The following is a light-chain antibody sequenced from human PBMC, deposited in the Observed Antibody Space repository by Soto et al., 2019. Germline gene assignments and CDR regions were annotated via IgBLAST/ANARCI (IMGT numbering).Light chain of an antibody. CDR3: LQDINYPWT. J-gene: IGKJ1*01. CDR2: GAS. Sequence: AIQMTQSPSSLSASVGDRVTISCRASQDIGNALGWYQQKPGKHPKVLIYGASNLQSGVPPRFSGSGSGTDFTLAISSLQPEDSATDYCLQDINYPWTFGQGTKVEIK. CDR1: QDIGNA. V-gene: IGKV1-6*01.